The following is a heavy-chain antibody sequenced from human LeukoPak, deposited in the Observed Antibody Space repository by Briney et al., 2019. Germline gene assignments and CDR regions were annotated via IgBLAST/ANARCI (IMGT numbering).Heavy chain of an antibody. CDR3: ARGLGYCSSTSCYWDHYYYGMDV. J-gene: IGHJ6*02. CDR1: GYTFTSYY. V-gene: IGHV1-46*01. Sequence: ASVKVSCKASGYTFTSYYMHWVRQAPGQGLEWMGIINPSGGSTSYAQKFQGRVTMTRDTSTSTVYMELSSLRSEDTAVYYCARGLGYCSSTSCYWDHYYYGMDVWGQGTTVTVSS. D-gene: IGHD2-2*01. CDR2: INPSGGST.